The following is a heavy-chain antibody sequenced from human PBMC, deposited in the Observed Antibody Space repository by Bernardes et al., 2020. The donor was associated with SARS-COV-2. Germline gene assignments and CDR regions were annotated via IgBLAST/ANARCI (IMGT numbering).Heavy chain of an antibody. J-gene: IGHJ3*02. CDR2: INPNSGGT. CDR1: GYTFTGYY. V-gene: IGHV1-2*02. Sequence: ASVKVSCKASGYTFTGYYMHWVRQAPGQGLEWMGWINPNSGGTNYAQKFQGRVTMTRDTSISTAYIELSRLRSDDTAVYYCARGPLYCTNGVCPDAFDIWGQGTMVTVSS. CDR3: ARGPLYCTNGVCPDAFDI. D-gene: IGHD2-8*01.